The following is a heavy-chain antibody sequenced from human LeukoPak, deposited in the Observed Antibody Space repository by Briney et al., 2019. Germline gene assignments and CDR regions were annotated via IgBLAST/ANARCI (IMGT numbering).Heavy chain of an antibody. V-gene: IGHV1-69*01. CDR2: IIPIFGTA. CDR3: ATTGGGCSSTSCYDRRYYFDY. CDR1: GGTFSSYA. Sequence: GASVKVSCKASGGTFSSYASSWVRQAPGQGLEWMGGIIPIFGTANYAQKFQGRVTITADESTSTAYMELSSLRSEDTAVYYCATTGGGCSSTSCYDRRYYFDYWGQGTLVTVSS. J-gene: IGHJ4*02. D-gene: IGHD2-2*01.